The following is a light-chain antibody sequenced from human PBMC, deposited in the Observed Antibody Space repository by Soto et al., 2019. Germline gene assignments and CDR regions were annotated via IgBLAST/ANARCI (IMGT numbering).Light chain of an antibody. CDR2: GNS. V-gene: IGLV1-40*01. CDR3: QSYDSSLSAL. CDR1: SSNIGAGYD. Sequence: QSVLTQPPSVSGAPGQRVTISCTGSSSNIGAGYDVHWYQQLPGTAPKLLIYGNSNRPSGVPDRFSGSKSGTSASLAITGLQAVDEADYYCQSYDSSLSALFGGGTKLTVL. J-gene: IGLJ2*01.